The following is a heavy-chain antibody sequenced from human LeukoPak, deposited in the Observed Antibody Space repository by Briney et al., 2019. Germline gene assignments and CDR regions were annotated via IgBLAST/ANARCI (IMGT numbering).Heavy chain of an antibody. Sequence: SETLSLTCTVSGYSISSGYYWGWIRQPPGKGLEWIGSIYHSGSTYYNPSLKSRVTISVDTSKNQFSLKLSSVTAADTAVYYCASGPYGDIWGQGTMVTVSS. J-gene: IGHJ3*02. V-gene: IGHV4-38-2*02. CDR3: ASGPYGDI. CDR1: GYSISSGYY. CDR2: IYHSGST. D-gene: IGHD3-10*01.